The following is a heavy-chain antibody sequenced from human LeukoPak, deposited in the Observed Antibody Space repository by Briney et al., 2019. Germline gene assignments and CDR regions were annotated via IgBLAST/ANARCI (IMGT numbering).Heavy chain of an antibody. CDR1: GGSISSYY. Sequence: SETLSLTCTVSGGSISSYYWSWIRQPPGKGLEWIGYIYYSGSTNYNPSLKSRVTISVDTFKNQFSLKLSSVTAADTAVYYCARGWEGMISILKPFDYWGQGTLVTVSS. V-gene: IGHV4-59*12. J-gene: IGHJ4*02. CDR2: IYYSGST. CDR3: ARGWEGMISILKPFDY. D-gene: IGHD1-26*01.